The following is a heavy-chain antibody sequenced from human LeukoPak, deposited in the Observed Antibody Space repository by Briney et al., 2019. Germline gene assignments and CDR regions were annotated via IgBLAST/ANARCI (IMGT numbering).Heavy chain of an antibody. CDR3: ARENYFYGD. V-gene: IGHV4-61*02. Sequence: SETLSLTCTVSYDSISSGAYYWTWIRQPAGRGLEWIGRIYASGSTNYNPSLKSRVTISIDTSKNQSSLKLSSVTAADTAVYYCARENYFYGDWGQGTLVTVSS. CDR1: YDSISSGAYY. CDR2: IYASGST. D-gene: IGHD3-10*01. J-gene: IGHJ4*02.